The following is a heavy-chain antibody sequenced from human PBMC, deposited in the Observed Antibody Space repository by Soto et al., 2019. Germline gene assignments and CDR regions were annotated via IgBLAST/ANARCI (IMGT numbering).Heavy chain of an antibody. Sequence: SETLSLTCTVSGGSISSGDYYWSWIRQTPGKGLEWIGYIYYSGSTYYNPSLKRRVTISVDTSKNQFSLKLSSVTAADTAVYYCARGPGIAARNFDYWGQGTLVTVSS. CDR2: IYYSGST. D-gene: IGHD6-13*01. V-gene: IGHV4-30-4*01. J-gene: IGHJ4*02. CDR1: GGSISSGDYY. CDR3: ARGPGIAARNFDY.